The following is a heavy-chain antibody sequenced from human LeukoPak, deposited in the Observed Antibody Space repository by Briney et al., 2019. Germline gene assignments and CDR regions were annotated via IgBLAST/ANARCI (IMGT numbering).Heavy chain of an antibody. CDR2: IYYSGST. CDR1: GGSISSSSYY. J-gene: IGHJ4*02. D-gene: IGHD3-10*01. CDR3: ARVGEWDHYGSGSYYNFDY. Sequence: SETLSLTCTVSGGSISSSSYYWGWIRQPPGKGLEWIGSIYYSGSTYYNPSLKSRVTISVDTSKNQFSLKLSSVTAADTAVYYCARVGEWDHYGSGSYYNFDYWGQGTLVTVSS. V-gene: IGHV4-39*07.